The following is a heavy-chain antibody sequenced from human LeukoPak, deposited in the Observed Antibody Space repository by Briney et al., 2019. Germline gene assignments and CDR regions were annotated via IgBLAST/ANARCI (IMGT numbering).Heavy chain of an antibody. J-gene: IGHJ4*02. D-gene: IGHD2-21*02. CDR3: AKRDRPCRADCSAPYYFDY. V-gene: IGHV3-23*01. CDR1: GFTLSSYA. CDR2: ISSSGGNT. Sequence: GGSLRLSCAASGFTLSSYAMSWVRQAPGKGLEWVSSISSSGGNTYYSDSVKGRFTISRDNSKNTLYLQMSSLRAEDTAVYYCAKRDRPCRADCSAPYYFDYWGQGTLVAVSS.